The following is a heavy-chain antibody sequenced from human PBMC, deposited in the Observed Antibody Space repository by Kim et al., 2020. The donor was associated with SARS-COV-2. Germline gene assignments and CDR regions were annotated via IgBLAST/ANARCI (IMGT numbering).Heavy chain of an antibody. CDR2: ISSSGSTI. CDR3: ARGRRLPVITIFGVGTPAGGMDV. V-gene: IGHV3-48*03. D-gene: IGHD3-3*01. J-gene: IGHJ6*02. Sequence: GGSLRLSCAASGFTFSSYEMNWVRQAPGKGLEWVSYISSSGSTIYYADSVKGRFTISRDNAKNSLYLQMNSLRAEDTAVYYCARGRRLPVITIFGVGTPAGGMDVWGQGTTVTVSS. CDR1: GFTFSSYE.